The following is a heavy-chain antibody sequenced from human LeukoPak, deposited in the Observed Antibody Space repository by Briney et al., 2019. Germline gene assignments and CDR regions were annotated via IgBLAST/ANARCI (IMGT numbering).Heavy chain of an antibody. Sequence: ASVRVSCKASGYTFTSYDINWVRQATGQGLEWMGWMNPNSGNTGYAQKFQGRVTMTRNTSIITAYMELSSLRSEYTAVYYCARRTDIAAAGTKFDYWGQGTLVTVSS. D-gene: IGHD6-13*01. CDR1: GYTFTSYD. CDR3: ARRTDIAAAGTKFDY. V-gene: IGHV1-8*01. CDR2: MNPNSGNT. J-gene: IGHJ4*02.